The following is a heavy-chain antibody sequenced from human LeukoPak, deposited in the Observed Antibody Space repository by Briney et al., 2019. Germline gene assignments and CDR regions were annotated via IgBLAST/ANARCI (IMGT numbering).Heavy chain of an antibody. CDR2: INPNSGGT. CDR1: GYTFTGYY. Sequence: ASVKVSCKASGYTFTGYYMHWVRQAPGQGLEWMGWINPNSGGTNYAQKFQGRVTMTRDTSISTAYMELSRLRSDDTAVYYCARGPATTMVRGVITPPSNWFDPWGQGTLVTVSS. CDR3: ARGPATTMVRGVITPPSNWFDP. D-gene: IGHD3-10*01. V-gene: IGHV1-2*02. J-gene: IGHJ5*02.